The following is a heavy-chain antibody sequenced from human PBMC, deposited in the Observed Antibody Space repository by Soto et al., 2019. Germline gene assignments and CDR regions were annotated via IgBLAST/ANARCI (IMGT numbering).Heavy chain of an antibody. V-gene: IGHV3-74*01. CDR2: IKGDGSRT. D-gene: IGHD3-16*01. Sequence: EVQLVESGGGLVQPGGSLRVSCAASGFTFSDYWMHWVRQAPGKGLVWVSRIKGDGSRTDFADSVRGLFTISRDNAANKVYLQMSMLRAEAATVYFCGRGGYHAYYVDYCGPGTRVTVSS. CDR3: GRGGYHAYYVDY. CDR1: GFTFSDYW. J-gene: IGHJ4*02.